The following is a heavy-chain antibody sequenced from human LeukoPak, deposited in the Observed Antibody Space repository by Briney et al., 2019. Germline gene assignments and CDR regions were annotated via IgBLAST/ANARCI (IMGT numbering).Heavy chain of an antibody. CDR3: AKGPPLPQYFQH. V-gene: IGHV3-23*01. CDR1: GFTFSSYA. J-gene: IGHJ1*01. Sequence: PGGSLRLSCAASGFTFSSYAMSWVRQAPGKGLEWVSAVSGSAGSTYYADSVKGRFTISRDNSKNTLYLQMSSLRAEDTAVYYCAKGPPLPQYFQHWGQGTLVTVSS. CDR2: VSGSAGST.